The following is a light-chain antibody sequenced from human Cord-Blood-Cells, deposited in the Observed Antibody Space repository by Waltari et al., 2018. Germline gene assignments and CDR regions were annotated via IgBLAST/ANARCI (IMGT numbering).Light chain of an antibody. Sequence: DIQMTQSPSSLSASVGDRVTITCRASQSISSYLNWYQQKPRKAPKLRIYAASSLQSGVPSRFSGSGSGTDFTLTISSRQPEDFATYYCQQSYSTPLPCGGGTKVEIK. CDR1: QSISSY. V-gene: IGKV1-39*01. J-gene: IGKJ4*01. CDR3: QQSYSTPLP. CDR2: AAS.